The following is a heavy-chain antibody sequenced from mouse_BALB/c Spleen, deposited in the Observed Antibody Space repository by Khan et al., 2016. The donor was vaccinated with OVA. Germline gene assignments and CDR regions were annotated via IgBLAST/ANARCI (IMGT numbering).Heavy chain of an antibody. CDR1: GLNIKDTY. V-gene: IGHV14-3*02. CDR3: ARMARK. CDR2: IVPPNGNT. Sequence: MQLEESGAELVKSGATVKLSCTASGLNIKDTYMHCLKQWPEQGLQWIGRIVPPNGNTKYDPNLQGKATITADTSTNTAYLQLSSLTSEETAVYYYARMARKWGQGTTLTVSS. J-gene: IGHJ2*01.